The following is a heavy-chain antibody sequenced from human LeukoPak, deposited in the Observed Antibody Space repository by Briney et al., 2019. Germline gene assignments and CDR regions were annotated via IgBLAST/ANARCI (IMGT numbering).Heavy chain of an antibody. CDR3: ARGGAARLHFQN. V-gene: IGHV4-59*01. CDR2: IYHSGST. D-gene: IGHD6-6*01. CDR1: GGSISTYY. Sequence: SETLSLTCTVSGGSISTYYWNWIRQPPGKGLEWIGYIYHSGSTNYNPSLQSRVTVSVDTSKNQFSLNLNSVTAADTAVYYCARGGAARLHFQNWGQGTLVTVSS. J-gene: IGHJ1*01.